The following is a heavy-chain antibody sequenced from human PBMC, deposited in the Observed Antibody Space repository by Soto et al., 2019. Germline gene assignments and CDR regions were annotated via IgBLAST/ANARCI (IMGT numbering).Heavy chain of an antibody. D-gene: IGHD3-16*01. CDR3: AKEGGRGGGCFDY. V-gene: IGHV3-23*01. CDR1: GFTFSSYA. Sequence: EVQLLESGGGLVQPGGSLRLSCTASGFTFSSYAMSWVRQAPGKGLEWVSAISGSGGSTYYADSVKGRFTISRDNTKNTLYLQMNSLRAEDTAVYYCAKEGGRGGGCFDYWGQGTLVTVSS. CDR2: ISGSGGST. J-gene: IGHJ4*02.